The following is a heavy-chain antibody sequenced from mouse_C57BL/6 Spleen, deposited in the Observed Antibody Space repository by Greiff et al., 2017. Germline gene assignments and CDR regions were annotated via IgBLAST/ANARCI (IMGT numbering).Heavy chain of an antibody. J-gene: IGHJ3*01. V-gene: IGHV3-6*01. CDR1: GYSITSGYY. CDR3: ARDYGSSPD. D-gene: IGHD1-1*01. Sequence: EVKLQESGPGLVKPSQSLSLTCSVTGYSITSGYYWNWIRQFPGNKLEWMGYISYDGSNNYNPSLKNRISITRDTSKNQFFLKLNSVTTEETATYYCARDYGSSPDWGQGTLVTVSA. CDR2: ISYDGSN.